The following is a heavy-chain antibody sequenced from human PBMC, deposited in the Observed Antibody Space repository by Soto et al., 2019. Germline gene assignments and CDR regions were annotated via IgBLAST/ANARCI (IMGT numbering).Heavy chain of an antibody. D-gene: IGHD1-1*01. CDR2: FNPKFGTA. V-gene: IGHV1-24*01. J-gene: IGHJ4*02. CDR1: GYTLTELS. CDR3: ARARWVDATTGMSYYFDY. Sequence: VASVKVSCKVSGYTLTELSMHWVRQAPGKGLEWMGGFNPKFGTAIYAQKFQGRVTITEDESTSTAYMELSSLRSEDTAVYYCARARWVDATTGMSYYFDYWGQGTLVTVSS.